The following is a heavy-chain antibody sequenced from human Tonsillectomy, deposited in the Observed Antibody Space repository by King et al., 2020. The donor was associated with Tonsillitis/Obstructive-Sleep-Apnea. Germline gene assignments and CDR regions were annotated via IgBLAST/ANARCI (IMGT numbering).Heavy chain of an antibody. D-gene: IGHD3-16*02. Sequence: QLQESGPGLAKPSETLSLTCTVSGGSISRSSYYWGWIRQPPGKGLEWIGSIYYSGNTYYNPSLKSRVTISVDTSKNQFSLKLSSVTAADTAVYYCARHGPGVSRSPFDYWGQGTLVTVSS. J-gene: IGHJ4*02. CDR2: IYYSGNT. CDR3: ARHGPGVSRSPFDY. CDR1: GGSISRSSYY. V-gene: IGHV4-39*01.